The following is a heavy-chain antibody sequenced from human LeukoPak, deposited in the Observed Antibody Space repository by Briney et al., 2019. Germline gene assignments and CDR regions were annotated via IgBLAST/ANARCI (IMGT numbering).Heavy chain of an antibody. CDR1: GFTFSSYW. CDR3: AKNYVWGSYRYPA. D-gene: IGHD3-16*02. Sequence: GGSLRLSCAASGFTFSSYWMHWFRQAPGKGLVWVSSTDNDGSKPSYADSVKGRFTISRDNSKNTLYLQMNSLRAEDTAVYYCAKNYVWGSYRYPAWGQGTLVTVSS. CDR2: TDNDGSKP. J-gene: IGHJ5*02. V-gene: IGHV3-74*01.